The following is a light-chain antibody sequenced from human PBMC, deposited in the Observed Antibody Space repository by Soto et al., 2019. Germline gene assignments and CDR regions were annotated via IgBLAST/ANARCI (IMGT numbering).Light chain of an antibody. Sequence: DIQMTHSPSTLSASVGDRVTITFRSSQSISSWLAWYQQKPGKAPKLLIYDASSLEGGVPSRFSGSGSGTEFTLTISSLQPDDFATYYCQQYNDYWTFGQGTKVDIK. V-gene: IGKV1-5*01. CDR1: QSISSW. CDR3: QQYNDYWT. CDR2: DAS. J-gene: IGKJ1*01.